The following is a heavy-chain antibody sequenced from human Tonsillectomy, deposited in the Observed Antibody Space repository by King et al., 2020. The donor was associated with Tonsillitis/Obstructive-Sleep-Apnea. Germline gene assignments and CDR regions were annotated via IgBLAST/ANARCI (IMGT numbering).Heavy chain of an antibody. CDR1: GFTFSSYA. CDR3: ARDGLDIVRVPAALNYYYMDV. Sequence: VQLVESGGGVVQPGRSLRLSCAASGFTFSSYAMHWVRQAPGKGLEWVAVISYDGFNKYYADSVKGRFTISRDNSKNTLYLQMNSLRAEDTAVYYCARDGLDIVRVPAALNYYYMDVWGKGTTVSVSS. V-gene: IGHV3-30*04. D-gene: IGHD2-2*03. CDR2: ISYDGFNK. J-gene: IGHJ6*03.